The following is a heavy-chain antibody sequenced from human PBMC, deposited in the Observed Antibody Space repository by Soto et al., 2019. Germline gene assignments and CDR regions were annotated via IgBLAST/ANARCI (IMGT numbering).Heavy chain of an antibody. CDR2: IYYSGST. V-gene: IGHV4-39*01. CDR1: GGSISSSSYY. D-gene: IGHD6-19*01. J-gene: IGHJ4*02. Sequence: QLQLQESGPGLVKPSETLSLTCTVSGGSISSSSYYWGWIRQPPGKGLEWIGSIYYSGSTYYNPSLKSRVTISVDTSKNQFSLKLSSVTAADTAVYYCARHSPASGWYARYFDYWGQGTLVTVSS. CDR3: ARHSPASGWYARYFDY.